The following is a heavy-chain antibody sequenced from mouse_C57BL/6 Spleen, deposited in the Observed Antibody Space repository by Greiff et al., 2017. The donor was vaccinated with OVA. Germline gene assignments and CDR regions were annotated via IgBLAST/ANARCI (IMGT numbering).Heavy chain of an antibody. Sequence: EVQVVESGGGLVKPGGSLTLSCAASGFTFGDYGMHWVRQAPEKGLEWVAYISSGSSTIYYAATVKGRFTISRDHAKNTLFLQTTSLRSEDTAMYYCARHGYFSWFAYWGQGTLVTVAA. CDR3: ARHGYFSWFAY. J-gene: IGHJ3*01. D-gene: IGHD2-3*01. V-gene: IGHV5-17*01. CDR2: ISSGSSTI. CDR1: GFTFGDYG.